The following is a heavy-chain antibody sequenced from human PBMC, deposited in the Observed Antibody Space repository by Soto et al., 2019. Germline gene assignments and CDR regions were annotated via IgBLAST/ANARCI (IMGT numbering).Heavy chain of an antibody. V-gene: IGHV1-3*01. J-gene: IGHJ6*02. D-gene: IGHD3-10*01. CDR1: GYTFTSYA. Sequence: QVQLVQSGAEVKKPGASVKVSCKASGYTFTSYAMHWVRQAPGQRLEWMGWINAGNGNTKYSQKFQGRVTITRDTSASTAYMELSSLRSEDTAVYYCARDSGDGSSRYYYYYGMDVWGQGTTVTVSS. CDR2: INAGNGNT. CDR3: ARDSGDGSSRYYYYYGMDV.